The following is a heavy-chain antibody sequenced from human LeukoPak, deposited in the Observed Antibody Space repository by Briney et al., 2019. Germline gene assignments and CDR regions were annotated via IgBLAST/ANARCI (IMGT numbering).Heavy chain of an antibody. D-gene: IGHD4-17*01. CDR1: GGSNSSYY. J-gene: IGHJ5*02. Sequence: PSETLSLTCTVSGGSNSSYYWSWIRQPPGKGLEWIGYIYYSGSTNYNPSLKSRVTISVDTSKNQFSLKLSSVTAADTAVYYCARQNRYGPTDWFDPWGQGTLVTVSS. CDR2: IYYSGST. V-gene: IGHV4-59*08. CDR3: ARQNRYGPTDWFDP.